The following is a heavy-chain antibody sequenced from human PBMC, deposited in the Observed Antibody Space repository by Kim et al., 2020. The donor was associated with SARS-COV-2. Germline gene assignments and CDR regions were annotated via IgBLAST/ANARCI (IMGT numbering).Heavy chain of an antibody. V-gene: IGHV3-30*18. J-gene: IGHJ6*02. D-gene: IGHD1-1*01. Sequence: GGSLRLSCAASGFTFSSYGMHWVRQAPGKGLEWVAVISYDGSNKYYADSVKGRFTISRDNSKNTLYLQMNSLRAEDTAVYYCAKVQVERRSYYYYGMDVWRQGTTVTVSS. CDR2: ISYDGSNK. CDR3: AKVQVERRSYYYYGMDV. CDR1: GFTFSSYG.